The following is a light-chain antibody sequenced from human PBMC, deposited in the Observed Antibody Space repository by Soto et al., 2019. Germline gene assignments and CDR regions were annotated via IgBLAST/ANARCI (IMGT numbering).Light chain of an antibody. CDR3: LQHNEFWWT. CDR1: QGIGDA. Sequence: DIQMSQSPSSLSASVGDRVTITRRASQGIGDALGWYQQTTGKAPKRLIYAASTLQSGVPSRFSGSGSGTECTLTISRLQPDDFETYYCLQHNEFWWTFGQGTKVDIK. CDR2: AAS. J-gene: IGKJ1*01. V-gene: IGKV1-17*01.